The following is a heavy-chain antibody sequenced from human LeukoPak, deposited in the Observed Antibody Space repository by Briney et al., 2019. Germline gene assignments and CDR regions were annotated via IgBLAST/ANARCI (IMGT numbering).Heavy chain of an antibody. V-gene: IGHV1-2*02. CDR2: INPNSGGT. Sequence: ASVKVSCKASGYTFTGYYMHWVRQAPGQGLEWMGWINPNSGGTNYAQKFQGRVTMTRDTSISTAYMELSRLRSEDTAVYYCARDHEDYYDSSGYPYYYYGMDVWGQGTTVTVSS. CDR1: GYTFTGYY. D-gene: IGHD3-22*01. J-gene: IGHJ6*02. CDR3: ARDHEDYYDSSGYPYYYYGMDV.